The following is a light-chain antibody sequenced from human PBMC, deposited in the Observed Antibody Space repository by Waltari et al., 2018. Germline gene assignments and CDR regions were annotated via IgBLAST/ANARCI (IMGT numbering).Light chain of an antibody. CDR3: ASWDDSLNGHWV. CDR1: ASNIGGNL. Sequence: QSVLTQPPSASGTPGQRVTISCSGSASNIGGNLVNWYRHLPGKAPKPLIYRSDQRPSGVPDRFSASKTGTSASLAISGLQSEDEADYFCASWDDSLNGHWVFGGGTKVTVL. J-gene: IGLJ3*02. V-gene: IGLV1-44*01. CDR2: RSD.